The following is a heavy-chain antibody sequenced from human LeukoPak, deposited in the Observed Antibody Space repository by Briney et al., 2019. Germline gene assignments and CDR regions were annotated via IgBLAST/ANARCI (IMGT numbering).Heavy chain of an antibody. D-gene: IGHD3-10*01. J-gene: IGHJ4*02. CDR3: ASHYYGSGSYYGEDY. V-gene: IGHV4-4*07. CDR2: IYTSGST. CDR1: GGSISSYY. Sequence: PSETLSLTCTVSGGSISSYYWSWIRQPAGKGLEWIGRIYTSGSTNYNPSLKSRVIMSVDTSKNQFSLKLSSVTAADTAVYYCASHYYGSGSYYGEDYWGQGTLVTVSS.